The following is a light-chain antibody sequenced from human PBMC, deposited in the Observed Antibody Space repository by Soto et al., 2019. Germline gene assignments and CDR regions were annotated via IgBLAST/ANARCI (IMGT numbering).Light chain of an antibody. CDR2: AAS. Sequence: DIQMTQSPSSLSASVGDRVTITCRASQGISNYLAWYQQNPGKAPKLLIYAASTLLSGVPSRFSGSGSGTDFTLTISSLQPEDVETYYCQRYNTGPPDPSGQGTKLEIK. CDR3: QRYNTGPPDP. CDR1: QGISNY. J-gene: IGKJ2*01. V-gene: IGKV1-27*01.